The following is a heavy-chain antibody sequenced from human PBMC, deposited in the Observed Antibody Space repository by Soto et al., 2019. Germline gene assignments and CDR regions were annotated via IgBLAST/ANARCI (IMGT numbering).Heavy chain of an antibody. Sequence: SVKVSCKASGGTFSSYAISWVRQAPGQGLEWMGGIIPIFGTANYAQKFQGRVTITADKSTSTAYMELSSLRSEDTAVYYCARGRGYDFWSGYDDPYYGMDVWGQGTTVTVSS. CDR3: ARGRGYDFWSGYDDPYYGMDV. J-gene: IGHJ6*02. D-gene: IGHD3-3*01. V-gene: IGHV1-69*06. CDR2: IIPIFGTA. CDR1: GGTFSSYA.